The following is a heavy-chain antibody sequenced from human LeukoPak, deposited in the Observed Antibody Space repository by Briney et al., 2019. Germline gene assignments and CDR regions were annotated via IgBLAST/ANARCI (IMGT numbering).Heavy chain of an antibody. CDR1: GFTFDDYA. CDR3: AKSPGLAAAVFFDP. J-gene: IGHJ5*02. CDR2: ISWNSGSI. V-gene: IGHV3-9*01. D-gene: IGHD6-13*01. Sequence: HPGGSLRLSCAASGFTFDDYAMHWVRQAPGKGLEWVSGISWNSGSIGYADSVKGRFTISRDNAKNSLYLQMNSLRAEDTALYYCAKSPGLAAAVFFDPWGQGTLVTVSS.